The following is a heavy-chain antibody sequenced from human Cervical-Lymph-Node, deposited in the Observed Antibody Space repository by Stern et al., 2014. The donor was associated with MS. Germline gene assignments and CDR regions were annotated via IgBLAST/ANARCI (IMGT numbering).Heavy chain of an antibody. CDR2: ISYDGSNK. D-gene: IGHD3-16*02. CDR1: GFTFSSYG. J-gene: IGHJ4*02. CDR3: AKGREDDYVWGSYRVQYFDY. Sequence: QVQLVQSGGGVVQPGRSLRLSCAASGFTFSSYGMHWVRQAPGKGLEWVAVISYDGSNKYYADSVKGRFTISRDNSKNTLYLQMNSLRAEDTAVYYCAKGREDDYVWGSYRVQYFDYWGQGTLVTVSS. V-gene: IGHV3-30*18.